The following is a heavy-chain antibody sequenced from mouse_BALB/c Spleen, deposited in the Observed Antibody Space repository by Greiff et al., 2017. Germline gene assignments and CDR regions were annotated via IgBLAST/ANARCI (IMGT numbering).Heavy chain of an antibody. V-gene: IGHV1S81*02. CDR2: INPSNGRT. D-gene: IGHD2-4*01. J-gene: IGHJ3*01. CDR3: ARFDYDGGAAWFAY. Sequence: QVHVKQPGAELVKPGASVKLSCKASGYTFTSYWMHWVKQRPGQGLEWIGEINPSNGRTNYNEKFKSKATLTVDKSSSTAYMQLSSLTSEDSAVYYCARFDYDGGAAWFAYWGQGTLVTVSA. CDR1: GYTFTSYW.